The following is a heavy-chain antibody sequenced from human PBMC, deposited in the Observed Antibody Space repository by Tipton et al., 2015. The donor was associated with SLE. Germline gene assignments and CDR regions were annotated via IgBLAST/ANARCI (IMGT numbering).Heavy chain of an antibody. J-gene: IGHJ4*02. D-gene: IGHD3-10*01. CDR2: INPEGNER. CDR1: GFTFSRSW. V-gene: IGHV3-7*01. CDR3: GVVH. Sequence: SLRLSCVVSGFTFSRSWMSWVRQAPGKGLEWVGSINPEGNERYYMESVEGRFTISRDNARNSLYLQMNNLRDEDTAVYYCGVVHWGQGTLVTVSS.